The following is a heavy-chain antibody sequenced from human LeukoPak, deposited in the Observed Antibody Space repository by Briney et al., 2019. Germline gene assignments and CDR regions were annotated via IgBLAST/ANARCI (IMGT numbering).Heavy chain of an antibody. Sequence: SETLSLTCGVYGGSFSGYYWTWIRQSPGMGLEWIGEIIHTGRTNYNPSLKSRVTISVDTSKNQFSLKLSSVTAADTAVYYCATRRTFNGDYYFDYWGQGTLVTVSS. V-gene: IGHV4-34*12. D-gene: IGHD4-17*01. J-gene: IGHJ4*02. CDR2: IIHTGRT. CDR3: ATRRTFNGDYYFDY. CDR1: GGSFSGYY.